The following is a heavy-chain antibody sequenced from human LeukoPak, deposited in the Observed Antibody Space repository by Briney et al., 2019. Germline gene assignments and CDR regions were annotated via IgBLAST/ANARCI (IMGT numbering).Heavy chain of an antibody. D-gene: IGHD3-9*01. CDR2: INTNTGNP. V-gene: IGHV7-4-1*02. CDR3: AREYYDILTGSRDYYYYYMDV. CDR1: GYTFSSYS. Sequence: GASVKVSCKASGYTFSSYSINWVRQAPGQGLEWMGWINTNTGNPRYAQGFTGRFVFSLDTSVSTAYLQISSLKAEDTAVYYCAREYYDILTGSRDYYYYYMDVWGKGTTVTVSS. J-gene: IGHJ6*03.